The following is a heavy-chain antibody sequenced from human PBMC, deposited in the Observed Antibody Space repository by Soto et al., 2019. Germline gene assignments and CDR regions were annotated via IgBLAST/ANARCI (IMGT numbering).Heavy chain of an antibody. V-gene: IGHV3-7*05. CDR2: IKQDGSEK. CDR3: ARDPWYYDFWSGYYRNEYYFDY. Sequence: GGSLRLSCAASGFTFSSYWMSWVRHAPGKGLEWVANIKQDGSEKYYVDSVKGRFTISRDNAKNSLYLQMNSLRAEDTAVYYCARDPWYYDFWSGYYRNEYYFDYCGQGTLVTVSS. J-gene: IGHJ4*02. CDR1: GFTFSSYW. D-gene: IGHD3-3*01.